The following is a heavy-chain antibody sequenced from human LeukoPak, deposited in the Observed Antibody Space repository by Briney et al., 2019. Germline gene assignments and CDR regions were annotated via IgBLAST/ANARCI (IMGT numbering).Heavy chain of an antibody. CDR2: IYTSGSS. Sequence: SETLSITCTVSGGSISTYYWSWIRQPAGKGLEWIGRIYTSGSSNYNTPLKGRVTMSVDTSKNQFSLKLSSVTAADTAVYYCARENEPAARSFDSWGQGTLVTVSS. CDR3: ARENEPAARSFDS. V-gene: IGHV4-4*07. CDR1: GGSISTYY. J-gene: IGHJ4*02. D-gene: IGHD6-6*01.